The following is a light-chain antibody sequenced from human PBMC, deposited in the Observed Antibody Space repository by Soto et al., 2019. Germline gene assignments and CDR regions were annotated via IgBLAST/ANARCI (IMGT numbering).Light chain of an antibody. CDR1: QSISSW. CDR3: QQYNVYPWT. J-gene: IGKJ1*01. CDR2: KAS. Sequence: DTQMTQSPSTLSASVGDRVTITCRASQSISSWLAWYQQKPGKAPKLLIYKASSLESGVPSRFSGSGSETEFTLTISSLQPDDFATYYCQQYNVYPWTFGQGTKVDI. V-gene: IGKV1-5*03.